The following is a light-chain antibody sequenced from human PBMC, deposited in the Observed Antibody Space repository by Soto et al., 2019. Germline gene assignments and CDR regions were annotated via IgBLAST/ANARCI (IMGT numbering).Light chain of an antibody. CDR1: ISNIGSST. V-gene: IGLV1-44*01. CDR2: SNN. J-gene: IGLJ1*01. CDR3: AAWDDSLNGHV. Sequence: QSVLTQPPSASGTPGQRVTISCSGSISNIGSSTVNWYQQLPGTAPKLLTYSNNQRPSGVPDRFSGSKSGTSASLAISGLQSEDEADYYCAAWDDSLNGHVFGTGTKLTVL.